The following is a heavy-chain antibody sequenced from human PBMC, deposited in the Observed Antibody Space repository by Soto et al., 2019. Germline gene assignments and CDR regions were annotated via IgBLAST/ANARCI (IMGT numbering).Heavy chain of an antibody. CDR3: AREYAGDLNAFDI. D-gene: IGHD3-3*01. V-gene: IGHV3-21*01. Sequence: GGSLSLSCAASGFTFSSYSMNWVRQAPGKGLEWVSSISSSSSYIYYADSVKGRFTISRDNAKNSLYLQMNSLRAEDTAVYYCAREYAGDLNAFDIWGQGTMVTVSS. J-gene: IGHJ3*02. CDR1: GFTFSSYS. CDR2: ISSSSSYI.